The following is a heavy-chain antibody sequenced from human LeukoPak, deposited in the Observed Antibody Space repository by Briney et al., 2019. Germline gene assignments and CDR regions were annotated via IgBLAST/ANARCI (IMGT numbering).Heavy chain of an antibody. J-gene: IGHJ3*02. CDR1: GGPISSYS. Sequence: PSETLSLTCTVSGGPISSYSWSWIRQPAGKGLEWIGRFYASGSTNYNPSLKSRVTMSVDTSKNLFSLKLTSVTAADTAVYYCARHPSDSTRYGFNAFDIWGQGTMVTVSS. D-gene: IGHD2/OR15-2a*01. CDR2: FYASGST. CDR3: ARHPSDSTRYGFNAFDI. V-gene: IGHV4-4*07.